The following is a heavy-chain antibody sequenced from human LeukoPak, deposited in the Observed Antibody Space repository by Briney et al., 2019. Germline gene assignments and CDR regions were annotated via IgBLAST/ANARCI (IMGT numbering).Heavy chain of an antibody. Sequence: PGGSLRLSCAASGFNFDAYAMHWVRQAPGKGLQWVSLISADGGSTYYADSVKGRFTISRDNSKNSLYLQMNSLTTEDTAFYYCAKDEAGTIVWYGRWAIGLFDYWGQGTLLTVSS. J-gene: IGHJ4*02. V-gene: IGHV3-43*02. CDR1: GFNFDAYA. CDR3: AKDEAGTIVWYGRWAIGLFDY. CDR2: ISADGGST. D-gene: IGHD6-13*01.